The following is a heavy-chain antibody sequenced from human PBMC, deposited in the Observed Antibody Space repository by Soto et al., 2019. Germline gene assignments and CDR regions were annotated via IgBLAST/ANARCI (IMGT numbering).Heavy chain of an antibody. V-gene: IGHV3-48*01. D-gene: IGHD2-15*01. J-gene: IGHJ6*03. CDR1: GFTFSSYS. Sequence: EVQLVESGGGLVQPGGSLRLSCAASGFTFSSYSMNWVRQAPGKGLECVSYISSSSSTIYYADSVKGRVTISRDHAKNSLYLQMTRLRAEDTAVYYCARDGYCSGGSGYSDYYYYYMEVWGKGTTVTVSS. CDR3: ARDGYCSGGSGYSDYYYYYMEV. CDR2: ISSSSSTI.